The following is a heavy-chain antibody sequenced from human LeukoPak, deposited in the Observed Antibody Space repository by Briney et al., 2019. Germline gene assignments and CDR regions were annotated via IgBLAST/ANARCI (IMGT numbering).Heavy chain of an antibody. V-gene: IGHV1-69*13. CDR1: GGTFSSYA. J-gene: IGHJ4*02. CDR3: ATPSLRYFDTTGGLDY. Sequence: GASVKVSCKASGGTFSSYAISWVRQAPGQGLEWMGGIIPIFGTANYAQKFQGRVTITADESTSTAYMELSSLRSEDTAVYYCATPSLRYFDTTGGLDYWGQGTLVTVSS. D-gene: IGHD3-9*01. CDR2: IIPIFGTA.